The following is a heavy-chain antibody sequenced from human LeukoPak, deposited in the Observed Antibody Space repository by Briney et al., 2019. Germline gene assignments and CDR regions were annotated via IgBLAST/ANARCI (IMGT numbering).Heavy chain of an antibody. Sequence: GGSLRLSCAASGFTFSSYDVHWVRQAPGKGLEWVAFIRYDGSNKYYADSVKGRFTISRDNSKNTLYLQMNSLRAEDTAVYSCAKGHFLEMASDFDYWGQGPLVTVSS. CDR3: AKGHFLEMASDFDY. D-gene: IGHD5-24*01. CDR1: GFTFSSYD. V-gene: IGHV3-30*02. CDR2: IRYDGSNK. J-gene: IGHJ4*02.